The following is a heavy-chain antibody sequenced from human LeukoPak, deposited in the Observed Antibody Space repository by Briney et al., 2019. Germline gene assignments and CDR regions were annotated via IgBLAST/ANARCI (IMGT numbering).Heavy chain of an antibody. J-gene: IGHJ4*02. Sequence: SETLSLTCTVSGVSISSYYWSWIRQPPGKGLEWIGYIFYSGNTIYNPSLRSRVTISADTSKNHFSLRLRSVTAADTAVYHCARLAAISGSDYPDDWGQGTLVTVSS. D-gene: IGHD1-26*01. CDR2: IFYSGNT. V-gene: IGHV4-59*08. CDR1: GVSISSYY. CDR3: ARLAAISGSDYPDD.